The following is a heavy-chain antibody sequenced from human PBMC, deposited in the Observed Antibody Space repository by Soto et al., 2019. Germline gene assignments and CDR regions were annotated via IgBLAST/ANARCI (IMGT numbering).Heavy chain of an antibody. J-gene: IGHJ6*02. Sequence: ASVKVSCKASGYTFTGYYMHLVRQAPGQALEWMXWTNXXXGXTXXXKXXEXWVTMTRDTSISTAYMELSRLRSDDTAAYYCARSAGSSYYYGMDVWGQGTTLTVSS. V-gene: IGHV1-2*04. CDR1: GYTFTGYY. D-gene: IGHD6-6*01. CDR2: TNXXXGXT. CDR3: ARSAGSSYYYGMDV.